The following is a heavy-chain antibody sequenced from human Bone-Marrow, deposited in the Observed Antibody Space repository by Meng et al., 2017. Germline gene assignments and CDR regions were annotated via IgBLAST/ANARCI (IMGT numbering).Heavy chain of an antibody. D-gene: IGHD1-26*01. Sequence: ASVKVSCKPSGYNFPDYWLHWVRRAPGQGLEWMGRIDPKSGDTHYAQRFQGRVTMTGDTSISTAYMELSGLRSDDTAMYYCARGQDGMGDWFDPWGQGTLVTVSS. CDR3: ARGQDGMGDWFDP. J-gene: IGHJ5*02. CDR2: IDPKSGDT. CDR1: GYNFPDYW. V-gene: IGHV1-2*06.